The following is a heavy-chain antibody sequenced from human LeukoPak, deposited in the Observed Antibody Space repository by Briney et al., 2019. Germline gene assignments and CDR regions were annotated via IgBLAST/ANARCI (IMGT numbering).Heavy chain of an antibody. J-gene: IGHJ4*02. Sequence: SETLSLTCTVSGGSISSYYWTWIRQPPGRGLEWIGYYYSGSTNYNPSLNSRVTISVDPSKNQFSLKLTSVTAADTAVYYCARGGWYWGYWGQGTLVTVSS. CDR1: GGSISSYY. V-gene: IGHV4-59*01. CDR3: ARGGWYWGY. CDR2: YYSGST. D-gene: IGHD6-19*01.